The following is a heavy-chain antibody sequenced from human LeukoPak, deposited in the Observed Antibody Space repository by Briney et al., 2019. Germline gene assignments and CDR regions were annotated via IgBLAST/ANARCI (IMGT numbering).Heavy chain of an antibody. D-gene: IGHD6-13*01. Sequence: PGGSLRLSCAASGFTFSSYAMSWVRQAPGKGLEWVSAISGSGGSTYYADSVKGRFTISRDNSKNTLYLQMNSLRAEDTAVYYCAKDKGRQQLAKNTLDYWGQGTLVTVSS. CDR1: GFTFSSYA. V-gene: IGHV3-23*01. J-gene: IGHJ4*02. CDR3: AKDKGRQQLAKNTLDY. CDR2: ISGSGGST.